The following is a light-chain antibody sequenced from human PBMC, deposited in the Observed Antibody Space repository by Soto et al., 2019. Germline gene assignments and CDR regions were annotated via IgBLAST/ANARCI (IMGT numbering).Light chain of an antibody. V-gene: IGKV3-15*01. CDR1: QSVSSN. Sequence: ELVMTQSPATLSVSPGYRATLSCRASQSVSSNLAWYQQKPGQAPRLLIYGASTRATGIPARFSGSGSGTDFTLTISRLEPEDFAVYYCQQYGSSPPITVGQGTRLEIK. J-gene: IGKJ5*01. CDR3: QQYGSSPPIT. CDR2: GAS.